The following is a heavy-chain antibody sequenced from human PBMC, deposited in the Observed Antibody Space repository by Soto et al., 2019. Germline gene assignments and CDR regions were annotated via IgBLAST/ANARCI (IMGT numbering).Heavy chain of an antibody. CDR2: IFSNDDK. Sequence: QVTLKESGPVLVKPTETLTLTCTVSGFSLSTPRMGVSWIRQPPGEALEWLAHIFSNDDKSYSTSLKSRLTISNDTSKSQVVLTMTNMDPVDPATYYCARIGPDWYFDLWGRGTLVTVSS. CDR3: ARIGPDWYFDL. CDR1: GFSLSTPRMG. V-gene: IGHV2-26*01. J-gene: IGHJ2*01.